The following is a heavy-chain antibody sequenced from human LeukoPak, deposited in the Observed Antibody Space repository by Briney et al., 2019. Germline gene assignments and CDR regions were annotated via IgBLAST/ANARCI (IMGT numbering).Heavy chain of an antibody. D-gene: IGHD3-3*01. CDR3: ARGDYDFWSGYPY. V-gene: IGHV3-21*01. J-gene: IGHJ4*02. CDR1: GFTFSSYS. CDR2: ISSSSSYI. Sequence: GGSLRLSCAASGFTFSSYSMNWVRQAPGKGLEWVSSISSSSSYIYYADSVKGGFTISRDNAKNSLYLQMNSLRAEDTAVYYCARGDYDFWSGYPYWGQGTLVTVSS.